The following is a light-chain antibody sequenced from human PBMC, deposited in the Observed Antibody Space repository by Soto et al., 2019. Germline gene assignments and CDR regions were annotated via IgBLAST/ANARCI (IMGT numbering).Light chain of an antibody. CDR1: QNIRSL. Sequence: DFQMTQSPSTLSASVGDRVSITCRASQNIRSLLAWFQQKPGKAPKLLIYDASSLESGVPSRFSGSGSGTEFTLTISSLQPDDFATYYCQQYNKGTFGQGTKVDIK. V-gene: IGKV1-5*01. CDR2: DAS. CDR3: QQYNKGT. J-gene: IGKJ1*01.